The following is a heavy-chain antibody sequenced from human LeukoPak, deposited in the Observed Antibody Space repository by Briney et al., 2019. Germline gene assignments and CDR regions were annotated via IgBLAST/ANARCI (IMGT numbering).Heavy chain of an antibody. CDR2: IDSGSGSI. V-gene: IGHV3-48*02. CDR1: GFTLCDYW. CDR3: ARETPKFDY. Sequence: PGGSLRLSCAASGFTLCDYWMSWVRQAPGKGLEWVSYIDSGSGSIYYADSVKGRFTISRDNAKNSLYLQMNSLRDEDTAVYYCARETPKFDYWGQGILVTVSS. J-gene: IGHJ4*02.